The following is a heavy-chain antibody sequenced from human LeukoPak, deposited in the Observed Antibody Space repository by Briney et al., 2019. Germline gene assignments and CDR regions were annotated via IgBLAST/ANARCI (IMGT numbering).Heavy chain of an antibody. CDR3: VRHGLGSSWFGFDY. CDR2: IYPGDSDP. J-gene: IGHJ4*02. Sequence: GESLKISCKGSGYTFTTYWIGWVRRMPGKGVEWMGIIYPGDSDPRYSPSFQGQVTISADTSISTAYLQWSSLKASDSAMYYCVRHGLGSSWFGFDYWGQGTLVTVSS. V-gene: IGHV5-51*01. D-gene: IGHD6-13*01. CDR1: GYTFTTYW.